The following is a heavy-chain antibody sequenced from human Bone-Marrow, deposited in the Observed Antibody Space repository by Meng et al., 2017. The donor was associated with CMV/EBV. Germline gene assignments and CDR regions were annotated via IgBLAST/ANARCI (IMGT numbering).Heavy chain of an antibody. V-gene: IGHV3-11*04. Sequence: LSLTCAVYGGSFSGYYWSWIRQPPGKGLEWVSYISSSGSTIYYADSVKGRFTISRDNAKNSLYLQMNSLRAEDTAVYYCASSSGWGQGTLVTVSS. D-gene: IGHD6-6*01. CDR1: GGSFSGYY. J-gene: IGHJ4*02. CDR3: ASSSG. CDR2: ISSSGSTI.